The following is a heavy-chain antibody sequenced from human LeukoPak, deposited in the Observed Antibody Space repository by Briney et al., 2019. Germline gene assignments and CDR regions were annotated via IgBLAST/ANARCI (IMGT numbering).Heavy chain of an antibody. J-gene: IGHJ4*02. D-gene: IGHD5-12*01. CDR1: GFTVSTKY. CDR2: IYSAGST. CDR3: ATKLGDSGYDFGF. V-gene: IGHV3-53*01. Sequence: PGGSLRLSCAASGFTVSTKYMTWVRQAPGKGLEGVSVIYSAGSTYYADSVKGRFTISRDNSRNTLYLQMNSLRAEDTAVYYCATKLGDSGYDFGFWGQGTLVTVSS.